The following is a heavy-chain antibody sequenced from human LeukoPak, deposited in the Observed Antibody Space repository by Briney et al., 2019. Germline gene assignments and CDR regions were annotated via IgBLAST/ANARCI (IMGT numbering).Heavy chain of an antibody. CDR2: IYPGDSDT. J-gene: IGHJ6*03. D-gene: IGHD3-10*01. V-gene: IGHV5-51*01. CDR3: ARIPYHYYGSGSYSNYYYYYMDV. CDR1: RYSFTSYW. Sequence: PGESLKISCKGSRYSFTSYWIGWGRPMPGKGLEWMGIIYPGDSDTRYSPSFQGQVTISADKSISTAYLQWSSLKASDTAMYYCARIPYHYYGSGSYSNYYYYYMDVWGKGTTVTVSS.